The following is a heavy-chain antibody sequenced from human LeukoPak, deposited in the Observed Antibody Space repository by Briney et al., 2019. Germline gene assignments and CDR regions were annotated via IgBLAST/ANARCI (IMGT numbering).Heavy chain of an antibody. Sequence: ASVKVSCKASGYTFSNYYMHWVRQAPGQGLEWMGIINPSGGSTIYAQKFQGRVTMTRDMSTSTLYMELSSLRSEDTAVYYCARVFRSITARLDFDYWGQGTLVTVSS. CDR2: INPSGGST. J-gene: IGHJ4*02. CDR1: GYTFSNYY. CDR3: ARVFRSITARLDFDY. V-gene: IGHV1-46*01. D-gene: IGHD6-6*01.